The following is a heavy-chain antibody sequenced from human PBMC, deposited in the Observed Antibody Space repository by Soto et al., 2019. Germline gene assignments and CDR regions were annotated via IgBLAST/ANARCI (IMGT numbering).Heavy chain of an antibody. J-gene: IGHJ4*02. Sequence: QVQLVQSGAEVKEPGASVKVSCKASGYTFTTHVMHWVRQAPGQRLEWMGWVNGGDGNTKYSQKFQDRVTITRDTYATTAYMELSRLRSEDKAVYYCARDSGIRGPSGDLDYWGQGTLVTVSS. V-gene: IGHV1-3*01. CDR2: VNGGDGNT. D-gene: IGHD1-20*01. CDR1: GYTFTTHV. CDR3: ARDSGIRGPSGDLDY.